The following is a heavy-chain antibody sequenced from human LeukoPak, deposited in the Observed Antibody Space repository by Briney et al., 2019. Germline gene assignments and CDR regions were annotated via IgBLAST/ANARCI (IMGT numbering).Heavy chain of an antibody. J-gene: IGHJ6*03. CDR1: GYTFTSYD. CDR2: INPNSGNT. D-gene: IGHD3-3*01. Sequence: ASVKVSCKASGYTFTSYDINWVRQATGQALELMGWINPNSGNTGSAQKFQGRVTITRNTSISTAYMELSSLRSEDTAVYYCARGVRARDTIFGVVTTGGYYYYYMDVWGKGTTVTVSS. CDR3: ARGVRARDTIFGVVTTGGYYYYYMDV. V-gene: IGHV1-8*03.